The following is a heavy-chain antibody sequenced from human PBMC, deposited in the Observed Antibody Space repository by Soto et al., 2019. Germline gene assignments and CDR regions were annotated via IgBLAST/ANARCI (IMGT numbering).Heavy chain of an antibody. CDR1: GFTFSSYG. V-gene: IGHV3-33*01. CDR3: ARGSRRDGYNPSFDY. D-gene: IGHD5-12*01. Sequence: GGSLRLSCAASGFTFSSYGMHWVRQAPGKGLEWVAVIWYDGSNKYYADSVKGRFTISRDNSKNTLYLQMNSLRAEDTAVYYCARGSRRDGYNPSFDYWGQGTLVTVSS. CDR2: IWYDGSNK. J-gene: IGHJ4*02.